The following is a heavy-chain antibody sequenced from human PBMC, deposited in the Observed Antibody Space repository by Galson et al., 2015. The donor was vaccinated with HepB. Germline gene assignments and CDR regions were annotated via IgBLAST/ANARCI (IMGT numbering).Heavy chain of an antibody. D-gene: IGHD5-12*01. CDR3: ARGLSGYGYFDY. V-gene: IGHV1-69*02. CDR1: GGTFSSYT. Sequence: SVKVSCKASGGTFSSYTISWVRQAPGQGLEWMGRIIPILGIANYAQKFQGRVTIPADKSTSTAYMELSSLRSEDTAVYYCARGLSGYGYFDYWGQGTLVTVSS. J-gene: IGHJ4*02. CDR2: IIPILGIA.